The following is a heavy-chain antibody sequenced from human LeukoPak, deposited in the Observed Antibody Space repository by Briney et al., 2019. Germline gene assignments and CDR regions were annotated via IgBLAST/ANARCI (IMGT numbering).Heavy chain of an antibody. V-gene: IGHV5-51*01. CDR1: GYSFTNNR. D-gene: IGHD1-14*01. Sequence: TGECLKISCKGSGYSFTNNRIGWVRQMPGKGLEWMGIIYPGDSDTRYSPSFQGRVTISADKSISTAYLQWSSLKASDTAMYYCARGTFSLGFDYWGQGALVTVSS. CDR2: IYPGDSDT. CDR3: ARGTFSLGFDY. J-gene: IGHJ4*02.